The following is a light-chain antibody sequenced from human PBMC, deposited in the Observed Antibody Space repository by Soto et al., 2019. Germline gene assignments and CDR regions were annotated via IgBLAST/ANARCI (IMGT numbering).Light chain of an antibody. CDR3: QHYGSSPAWT. CDR2: GAF. CDR1: QSVSSSY. J-gene: IGKJ1*01. V-gene: IGKV3-20*01. Sequence: EIVLTQSPGTLSLSPGERATLSCRASQSVSSSYLAWYQQKPGQAPRLLVYGAFNRASGIPDRFSGRGSGTDLTLTISRLEPEDFAVYYCQHYGSSPAWTLGQGTKVDIK.